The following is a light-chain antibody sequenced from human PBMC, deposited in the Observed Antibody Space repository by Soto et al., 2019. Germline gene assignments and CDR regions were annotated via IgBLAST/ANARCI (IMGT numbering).Light chain of an antibody. CDR1: QSVLYSSNNKNY. V-gene: IGKV4-1*01. CDR3: QEYYSTLPT. CDR2: WAS. J-gene: IGKJ4*01. Sequence: DIVMTQSQNTLSVSLGERATINFKSVQSVLYSSNNKNYLAWYQQKPGQPPKLLIYWASTRESGVPDRFSGSGSGTDFTLTISCLQAEDVAVYYCQEYYSTLPTFCGVTKVDI.